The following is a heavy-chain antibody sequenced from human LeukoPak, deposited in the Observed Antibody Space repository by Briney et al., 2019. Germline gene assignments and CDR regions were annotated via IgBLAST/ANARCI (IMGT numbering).Heavy chain of an antibody. CDR3: ARVGLSGIDY. V-gene: IGHV4-59*10. CDR2: IYTSGSN. D-gene: IGHD1-26*01. J-gene: IGHJ4*02. Sequence: SVNLSITCADYSWSFSGYYWSWLAQPAGQGLMWIGRIYTSGSNNYKHSLKSRVTISVDTSKNQFSLKLSSVTAADTTVYYCARVGLSGIDYWGQGTLVTVSS. CDR1: SWSFSGYY.